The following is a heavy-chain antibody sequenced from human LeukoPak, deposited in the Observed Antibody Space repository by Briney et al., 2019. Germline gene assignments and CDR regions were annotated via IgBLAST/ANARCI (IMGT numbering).Heavy chain of an antibody. CDR3: ARLSTVKLSADY. D-gene: IGHD4-4*01. J-gene: IGHJ4*02. V-gene: IGHV3-21*01. CDR1: GFTFSSYS. CDR2: ISSSSSYI. Sequence: PGGSLRLSCAASGFTFSSYSMNWVRQAPGNGLEWVSSISSSSSYIYYADSVKGRFTISRDNAKNSLYLQMNSLRAEDTAVYYCARLSTVKLSADYWGQGTLVTVSS.